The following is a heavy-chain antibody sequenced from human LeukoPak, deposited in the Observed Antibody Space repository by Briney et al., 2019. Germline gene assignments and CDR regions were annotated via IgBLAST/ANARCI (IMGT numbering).Heavy chain of an antibody. D-gene: IGHD3-22*01. V-gene: IGHV3-21*01. CDR2: ISSSSSYI. Sequence: GGSLRLSCAASGFTFSSYSMNWVRQAPGKGLEWVSSISSSSSYIYYADSVKARFTISRDNAKNSLYLQMNSLRAEDTAVYYCAREGVNYHDSSGYYAVSWGQGTLDTVSS. CDR1: GFTFSSYS. J-gene: IGHJ5*02. CDR3: AREGVNYHDSSGYYAVS.